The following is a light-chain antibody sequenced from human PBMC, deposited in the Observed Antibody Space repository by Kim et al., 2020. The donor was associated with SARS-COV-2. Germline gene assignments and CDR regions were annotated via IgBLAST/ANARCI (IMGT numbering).Light chain of an antibody. J-gene: IGKJ2*03. Sequence: SVYTGERATLSGRASQSVSSNLAWYQQKRGPAPRLRIYGASTRATGSPARFSGSGSGTEFTLTISSLQSEDFEVYYCQQYNNWPYSFGQGTKLEL. V-gene: IGKV3-15*01. CDR1: QSVSSN. CDR3: QQYNNWPYS. CDR2: GAS.